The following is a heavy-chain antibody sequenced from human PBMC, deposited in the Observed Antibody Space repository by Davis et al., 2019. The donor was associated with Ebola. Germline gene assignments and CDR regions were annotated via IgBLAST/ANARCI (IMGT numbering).Heavy chain of an antibody. D-gene: IGHD5-18*01. CDR1: GGSFSGYY. CDR3: ARIGYSYGTYYYYYYGMDV. Sequence: SETLSLTCAVYGGSFSGYYWSWIRQPPGKGLEWIGEINHSGSTNYNPSLKSRVTISVDTSKNQFSLKLSSVTAADTAVYYCARIGYSYGTYYYYYYGMDVWGQGTTVTVSS. V-gene: IGHV4-34*01. J-gene: IGHJ6*02. CDR2: INHSGST.